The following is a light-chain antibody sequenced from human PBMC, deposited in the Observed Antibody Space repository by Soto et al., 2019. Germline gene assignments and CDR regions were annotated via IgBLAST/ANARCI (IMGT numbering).Light chain of an antibody. CDR3: QQRMNWPLT. J-gene: IGKJ1*01. Sequence: EIVLTQSPATLSLSPGERATLSCRASQSVSSYLAWYQQKPGQAPSLLIYDASNRATGIPARFSGSGSGTDFTPTISSLEPEDFAVYYCQQRMNWPLTFGQGTKVEIK. V-gene: IGKV3-11*01. CDR1: QSVSSY. CDR2: DAS.